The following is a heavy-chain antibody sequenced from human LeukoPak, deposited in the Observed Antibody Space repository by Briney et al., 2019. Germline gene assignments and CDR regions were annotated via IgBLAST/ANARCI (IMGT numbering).Heavy chain of an antibody. CDR3: ARTGSGWYGTFDY. CDR2: IYYSGST. Sequence: SDTLSLTCTVSGGSISSYYWSWIRQPPGKGLEWIGYIYYSGSTNYNPSLKSRVTISVDTSKNQFSLKLSSVTAADTAVYYCARTGSGWYGTFDYWGQGTLVTVSS. CDR1: GGSISSYY. J-gene: IGHJ4*02. V-gene: IGHV4-59*07. D-gene: IGHD6-19*01.